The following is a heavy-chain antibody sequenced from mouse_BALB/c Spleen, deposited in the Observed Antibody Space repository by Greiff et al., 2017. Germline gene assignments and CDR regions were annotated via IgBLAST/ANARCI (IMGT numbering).Heavy chain of an antibody. J-gene: IGHJ2*01. D-gene: IGHD4-1*01. CDR1: GFNIKDTY. V-gene: IGHV14-3*02. CDR2: IDPANGNT. CDR3: AITGTDY. Sequence: VQLQQSGAELVKPGASVKLSCTASGFNIKDTYMHWVKQRPEQGLEWIGRIDPANGNTTYDPKYQGKATITAATSSNSAYLQLSSLTSEDTAVYYWAITGTDYWGQGTTLTVSS.